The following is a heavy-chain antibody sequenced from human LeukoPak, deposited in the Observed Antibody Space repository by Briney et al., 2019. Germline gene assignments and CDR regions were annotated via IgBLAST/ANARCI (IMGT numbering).Heavy chain of an antibody. Sequence: GGSLRLSCAASGFTFSNCAMSWVRQAPGKGLEWVSAISGSGGSTYYADSVKGRFAISRDNSKNTLWLRMNSLRADDTAVYYCARQDPSSSGWYPWGQGTLVTVSS. CDR1: GFTFSNCA. V-gene: IGHV3-23*01. CDR2: ISGSGGST. J-gene: IGHJ5*02. D-gene: IGHD6-13*01. CDR3: ARQDPSSSGWYP.